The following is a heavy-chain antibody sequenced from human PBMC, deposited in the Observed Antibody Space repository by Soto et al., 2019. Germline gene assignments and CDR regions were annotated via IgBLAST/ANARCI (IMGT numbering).Heavy chain of an antibody. V-gene: IGHV5-51*01. CDR1: GYSFTTYW. J-gene: IGHJ6*02. CDR2: INPGDSDI. CDR3: ARHEQFYYYYYGMDV. D-gene: IGHD4-4*01. Sequence: PGESLKISCKASGYSFTTYWIAWVRQMPGKGLEWMGIINPGDSDIRYSPSFQGQVTISADNSISTAYLQWSSLKASDTAMYYCARHEQFYYYYYGMDVRGQGTAVTVSS.